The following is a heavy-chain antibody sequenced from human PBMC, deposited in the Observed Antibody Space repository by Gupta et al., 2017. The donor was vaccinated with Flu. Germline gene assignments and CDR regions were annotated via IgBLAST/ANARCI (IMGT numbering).Heavy chain of an antibody. Sequence: VRLGQSGAEVKQPGASVRVSCKTSGYTVTDFYIHWVRQAPGQGLEWLGWSNPKNGGTNYAQKFQDRVTLTRDTSITTAYMDLTRLTSHDTAIYYCARQGDIGYWGQGTLVTVSS. J-gene: IGHJ4*02. V-gene: IGHV1-2*02. CDR2: SNPKNGGT. D-gene: IGHD2-15*01. CDR3: ARQGDIGY. CDR1: GYTVTDFY.